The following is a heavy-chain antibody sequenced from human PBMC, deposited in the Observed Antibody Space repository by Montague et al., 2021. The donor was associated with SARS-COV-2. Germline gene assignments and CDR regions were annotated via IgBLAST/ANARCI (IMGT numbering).Heavy chain of an antibody. Sequence: SLSLSLAASGLTFSDTYMSWIRQAPGKGLEWISYISNSAESISYADSVRGRFTISRDNAKNSLFLQMNSLRDEDTAVYYCARARGRGPAGYFDYWGQGTLVTVSS. V-gene: IGHV3-11*01. CDR1: GLTFSDTY. J-gene: IGHJ4*02. CDR3: ARARGRGPAGYFDY. D-gene: IGHD3-16*01. CDR2: ISNSAESI.